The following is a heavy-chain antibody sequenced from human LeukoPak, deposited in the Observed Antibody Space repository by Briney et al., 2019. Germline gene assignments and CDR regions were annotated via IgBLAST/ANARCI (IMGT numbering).Heavy chain of an antibody. J-gene: IGHJ4*02. D-gene: IGHD2-2*01. CDR2: INHSGST. CDR1: GGSFSGYY. V-gene: IGHV4-34*01. CDR3: AGGLVF. Sequence: SETLSLTCAVYGGSFSGYYWSWIRQPPGQGLEWIGEINHSGSTNYNPSLKSRVTISVDTSKNQFSLKLRSVTAADTAVYYCAGGLVFWGQGALVTVSS.